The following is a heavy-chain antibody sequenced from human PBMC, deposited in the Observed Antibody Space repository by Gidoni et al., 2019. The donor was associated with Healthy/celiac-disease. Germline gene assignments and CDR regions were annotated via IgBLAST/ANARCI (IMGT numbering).Heavy chain of an antibody. CDR1: GFTFGDYA. J-gene: IGHJ4*02. V-gene: IGHV3-49*04. CDR3: TRGLVYFDY. D-gene: IGHD3-9*01. Sequence: EVQLVESGGGLVQPGRSLRLSCTASGFTFGDYAMSWVRQAPGKGLEWVGFIRSKAYGGTTEYAASVKGRFTISRDDYKSIAYLQMNSLKTEDTAVYYCTRGLVYFDYWGQGTLVTVSS. CDR2: IRSKAYGGTT.